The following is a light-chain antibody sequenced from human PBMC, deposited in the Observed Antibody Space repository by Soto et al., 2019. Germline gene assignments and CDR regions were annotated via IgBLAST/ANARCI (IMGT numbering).Light chain of an antibody. V-gene: IGLV2-11*01. Sequence: QSVLTQPHSVSGSPGQSVTISCTGTNSDVGRYNSVSWYQQLPGKAPQLIISAVRQRPSGVPDRFSGSKSGNTASLTTSGLQTDDEADYFCFSYTANDNWVFGGGTKLTVL. CDR1: NSDVGRYNS. CDR3: FSYTANDNWV. CDR2: AVR. J-gene: IGLJ3*02.